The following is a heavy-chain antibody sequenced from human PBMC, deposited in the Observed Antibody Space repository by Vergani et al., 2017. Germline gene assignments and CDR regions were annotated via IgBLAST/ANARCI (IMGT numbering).Heavy chain of an antibody. Sequence: QVQLVESGGGLVKPGGSLRLSCAASGFTFSDYYMSWIRQAPGKGLEWVSYISSSGSTTSYADSVKGRFTISRDNAKNSLYLQMNSLRAEDTAVYDCAREIRLWFGELTTLNGMDVWGQGTTVTVSS. J-gene: IGHJ6*02. D-gene: IGHD3-10*01. CDR1: GFTFSDYY. CDR3: AREIRLWFGELTTLNGMDV. CDR2: ISSSGSTT. V-gene: IGHV3-11*04.